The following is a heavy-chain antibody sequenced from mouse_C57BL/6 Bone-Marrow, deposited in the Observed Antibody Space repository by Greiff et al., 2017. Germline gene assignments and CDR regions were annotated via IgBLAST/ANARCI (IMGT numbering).Heavy chain of an antibody. CDR1: GFTFSSYG. D-gene: IGHD1-1*01. J-gene: IGHJ1*03. V-gene: IGHV5-6*02. Sequence: DVKLVESGGDLVKPGGSLKLSCAASGFTFSSYGMSWVRQTPDKRLEWVATISSGGSYTYYPDSVKGRFTISGDNTKNALYLQMSSLKAEDTAMYYCARRPLGRSYGYFDVWGTGTTVTVSS. CDR3: ARRPLGRSYGYFDV. CDR2: ISSGGSYT.